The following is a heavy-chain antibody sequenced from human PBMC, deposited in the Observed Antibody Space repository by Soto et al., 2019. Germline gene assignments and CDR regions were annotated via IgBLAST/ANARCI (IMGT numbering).Heavy chain of an antibody. Sequence: PSETLSLTCTVSGDSVTSGNYYWSWIRHPPGKGLEWIGYIYYSGNTNYSPSLKSRVTMSLDRSNNQFSLNLSSVTAADTAVYYCARIPVDTSMIYWLDPWRQGILVTVSS. CDR2: IYYSGNT. J-gene: IGHJ5*01. CDR1: GDSVTSGNYY. CDR3: ARIPVDTSMIYWLDP. V-gene: IGHV4-61*01. D-gene: IGHD5-18*01.